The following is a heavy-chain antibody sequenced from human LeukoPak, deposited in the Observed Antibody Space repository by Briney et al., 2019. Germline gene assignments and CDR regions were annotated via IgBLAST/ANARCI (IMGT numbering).Heavy chain of an antibody. Sequence: ASVKVSCKASGYTFTSHDINWVRQAAGQGLEWMGWMNPNSNNAGYAQNFQDRVTITVDPSINTVYMELRSLRFEDTAVYYCARDLDYYGSGSYGPPWGQGTLVTVSS. CDR1: GYTFTSHD. V-gene: IGHV1-8*01. J-gene: IGHJ5*02. CDR2: MNPNSNNA. CDR3: ARDLDYYGSGSYGPP. D-gene: IGHD3-10*01.